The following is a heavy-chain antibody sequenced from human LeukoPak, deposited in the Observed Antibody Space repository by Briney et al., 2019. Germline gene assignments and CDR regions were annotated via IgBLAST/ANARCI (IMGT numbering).Heavy chain of an antibody. Sequence: PSETLSLTCAVYGGSFSGYYWSWIRQPPGKGLEWIGEINHRGSTNYNPSLESRVTISVDTSKNQFSLKLSSVTAADTAVYYCARRGSYHFSFRYWGQGTLVTVSS. V-gene: IGHV4-34*01. J-gene: IGHJ4*02. CDR2: INHRGST. D-gene: IGHD1-26*01. CDR1: GGSFSGYY. CDR3: ARRGSYHFSFRY.